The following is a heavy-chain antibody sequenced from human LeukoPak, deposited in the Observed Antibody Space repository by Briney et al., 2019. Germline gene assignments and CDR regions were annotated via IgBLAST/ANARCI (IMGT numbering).Heavy chain of an antibody. CDR2: ISSSSSYI. J-gene: IGHJ5*02. CDR1: GFSFSVHY. V-gene: IGHV3-21*01. D-gene: IGHD6-19*01. CDR3: AQFSSGWYS. Sequence: GGSLRLSCAASGFSFSVHYMDWVRQAPGKGLEWVSSISSSSSYIYYADSVKGRFTISRDNAKNSLYLQMNSLRAEDTAVYYCAQFSSGWYSWGQGTLVTVSS.